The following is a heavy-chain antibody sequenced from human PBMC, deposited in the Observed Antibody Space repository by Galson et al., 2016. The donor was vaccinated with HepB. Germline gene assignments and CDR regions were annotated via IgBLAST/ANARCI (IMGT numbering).Heavy chain of an antibody. J-gene: IGHJ6*02. CDR1: ADTLKNYI. CDR3: ARASPSRILDV. Sequence: SVKVSCRASADTLKNYIVNWVRQAPGQGLEWVGGIIPMSGTVNSAQRFQGRVTISADESTRTVYLDLSRLTYEDTAVYYCARASPSRILDVWGQGTTVTVSS. D-gene: IGHD2-15*01. V-gene: IGHV1-69*13. CDR2: IIPMSGTV.